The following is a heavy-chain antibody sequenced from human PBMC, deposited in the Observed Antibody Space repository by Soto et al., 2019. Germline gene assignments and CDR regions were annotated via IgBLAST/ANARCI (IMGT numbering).Heavy chain of an antibody. CDR2: INPNSGGT. CDR1: GYTFTGYY. CDR3: ARDNYDFWSGYRQNYGMDV. V-gene: IGHV1-2*02. Sequence: ASVKVFCKASGYTFTGYYMHWVRQAPGQGLEWMGWINPNSGGTNYAQKFQGRVTMTRDTSISTAYMELSRLRSDDTAVYYCARDNYDFWSGYRQNYGMDVWGQGTTVTVSS. D-gene: IGHD3-3*01. J-gene: IGHJ6*02.